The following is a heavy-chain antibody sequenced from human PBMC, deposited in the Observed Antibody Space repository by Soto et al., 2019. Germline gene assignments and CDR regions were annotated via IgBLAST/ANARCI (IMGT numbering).Heavy chain of an antibody. CDR3: TTAPLWSANMDV. D-gene: IGHD3-10*01. CDR2: IKSKTDGGTT. J-gene: IGHJ6*02. CDR1: GFTFSNAW. Sequence: EVQLVESGGGLVKPGGSLRLSCAASGFTFSNAWMSWVRQAPGKGLEWVGRIKSKTDGGTTDYAAPVKGRFTISRDDSKNPLYLQMNSLKTEDTAVYYCTTAPLWSANMDVWGQGTTFTVSS. V-gene: IGHV3-15*01.